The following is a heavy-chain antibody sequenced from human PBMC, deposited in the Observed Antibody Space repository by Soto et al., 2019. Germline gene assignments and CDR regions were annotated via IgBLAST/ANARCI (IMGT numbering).Heavy chain of an antibody. V-gene: IGHV3-30-3*01. CDR3: QMVPRHYDMGGMDV. CDR2: ISYDGSNK. CDR1: GFTFSSYA. D-gene: IGHD3-22*01. Sequence: QVQLVESGGGVVQPGRSLRLSCEASGFTFSSYAMHWVRQAPGKGLEWVAVISYDGSNKYYADSVKGRFTISRDNSKNTLYLQMISRSARDTAVYYFQMVPRHYDMGGMDVWGQGTTVTVSS. J-gene: IGHJ6*02.